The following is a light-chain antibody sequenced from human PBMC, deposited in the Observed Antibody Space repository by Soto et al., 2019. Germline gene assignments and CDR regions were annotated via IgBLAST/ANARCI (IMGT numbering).Light chain of an antibody. V-gene: IGKV3-20*01. J-gene: IGKJ2*01. CDR2: GSS. Sequence: EVVLTQSPGTLSLSPGERATLSCRASQSVSNNYFAWYQQKPGQAPRLLIFGSSDRATGIPARFSGSGSSTYFSHPISSLEPDDFAVYYCQQYGSSPPYTFGQGTKLEIK. CDR3: QQYGSSPPYT. CDR1: QSVSNNY.